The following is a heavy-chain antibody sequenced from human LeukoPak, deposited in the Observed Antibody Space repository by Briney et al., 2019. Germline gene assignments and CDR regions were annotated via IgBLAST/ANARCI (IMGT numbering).Heavy chain of an antibody. D-gene: IGHD3-22*01. CDR2: ISSSSSTI. V-gene: IGHV3-48*01. CDR3: ACGVVVSQFDY. Sequence: GGSLRLSCAASGFTFSSYWMHWVRQAPGKGLEWVSYISSSSSTIYYADSVKGRFTISRDNAKNSLYLQMNSLRAEDTAVYYCACGVVVSQFDYWGQGTLVTVSS. J-gene: IGHJ4*02. CDR1: GFTFSSYW.